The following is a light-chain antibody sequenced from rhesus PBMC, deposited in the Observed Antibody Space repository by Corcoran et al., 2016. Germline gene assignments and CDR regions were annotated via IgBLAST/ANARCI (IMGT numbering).Light chain of an antibody. Sequence: DIQMTQSPSSLSASIGDRVTITCRATQGISKYLSWYQQKPGKPPKRLFYAASSLESGVPSRFSGSGSGTELTFNSSSLQPEDFAAYYCLQYSSKAWTFGQVTKVEIK. J-gene: IGKJ1*01. CDR2: AAS. V-gene: IGKV1-36*01. CDR1: QGISKY. CDR3: LQYSSKAWT.